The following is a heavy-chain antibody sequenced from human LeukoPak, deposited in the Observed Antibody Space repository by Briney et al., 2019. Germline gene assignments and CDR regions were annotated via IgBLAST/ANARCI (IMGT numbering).Heavy chain of an antibody. CDR1: GFTFSSYG. J-gene: IGHJ4*02. Sequence: QTGGSLRLSCAASGFTFSSYGMHWVRQAPGKGLEWVAVIWYDRSNKYYADSVKGRFTISRDNSKNTLYLQMNSLRAEDTAVYYCARDLLSSSSIDYWGQGTLVTVSS. CDR3: ARDLLSSSSIDY. CDR2: IWYDRSNK. V-gene: IGHV3-33*01. D-gene: IGHD6-19*01.